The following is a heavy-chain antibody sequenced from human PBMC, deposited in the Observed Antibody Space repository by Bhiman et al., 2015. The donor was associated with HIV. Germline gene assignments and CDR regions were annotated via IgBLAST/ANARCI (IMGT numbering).Heavy chain of an antibody. V-gene: IGHV3-7*01. D-gene: IGHD3-10*01. CDR3: ARKSGFDY. CDR2: IKGDGSEK. CDR1: GFNFTKFW. J-gene: IGHJ4*02. Sequence: EVQLVESGGSLVQPGGSLRLSCSGSGFNFTKFWMSWVRQTPGKGLEWVANIKGDGSEKYYVDSMEGRVTISRDNARNSLYLQMNDLRVEDTAVYYCARKSGFDYWGQGTQVTVSS.